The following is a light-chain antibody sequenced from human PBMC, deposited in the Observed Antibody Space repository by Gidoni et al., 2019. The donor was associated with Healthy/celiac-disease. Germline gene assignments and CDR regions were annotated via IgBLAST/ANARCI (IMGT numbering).Light chain of an antibody. CDR1: SSNIGADYG. Sequence: QSVLTQPPSVSGAPGQRVTISCTGNSSNIGADYGVPWYQQLPGTAPKLLIYANTNRPSGVPDRFSGSKSGTSASLAITGLQAEDEADYYCQSYDSSLSGWVFGGGTKLTVL. CDR3: QSYDSSLSGWV. J-gene: IGLJ3*02. CDR2: ANT. V-gene: IGLV1-40*01.